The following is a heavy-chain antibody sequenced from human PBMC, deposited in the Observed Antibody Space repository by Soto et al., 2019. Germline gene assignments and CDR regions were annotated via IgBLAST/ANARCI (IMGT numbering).Heavy chain of an antibody. D-gene: IGHD5-12*01. J-gene: IGHJ5*02. CDR2: INHSGST. CDR1: CGSFSGYY. CDR3: ARGVATIGP. Sequence: SETLSLTCSFYCGSFSGYYLSLIRQPPWKGLELIGEINHSGSTNYNPSFKSRVTISVDTPKNQFSLKLTSVTAADTAVYYCARGVATIGPWGQGTLVTVSS. V-gene: IGHV4-34*01.